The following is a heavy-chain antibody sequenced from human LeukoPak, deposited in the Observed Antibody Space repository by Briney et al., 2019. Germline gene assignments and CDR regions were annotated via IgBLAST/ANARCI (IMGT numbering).Heavy chain of an antibody. J-gene: IGHJ3*02. CDR1: GYTFTSYG. D-gene: IGHD5-18*01. Sequence: ASVKVSCKASGYTFTSYGISWVRQAPGQGLEWMGWISAYNGNTNYAQKLQGRVTMTTDTSTSTAYMELRSLRSDDTAVYYCARASPWIQLWYGHGDAFDIWGQGTMVTVSS. V-gene: IGHV1-18*01. CDR2: ISAYNGNT. CDR3: ARASPWIQLWYGHGDAFDI.